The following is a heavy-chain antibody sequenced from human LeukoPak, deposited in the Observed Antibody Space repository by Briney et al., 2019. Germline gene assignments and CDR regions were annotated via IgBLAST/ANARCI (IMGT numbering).Heavy chain of an antibody. J-gene: IGHJ4*02. Sequence: SVKVSCKASGGTFSSYAISWVRQAPGQGLEWMGRIIPIFGTANYAQKFQGRVTITTDESTRTAYMELSSLRSEDTAVYYCARGYGDYEPYYFDYWGQGTLVTVSS. CDR3: ARGYGDYEPYYFDY. CDR2: IIPIFGTA. V-gene: IGHV1-69*05. CDR1: GGTFSSYA. D-gene: IGHD4-17*01.